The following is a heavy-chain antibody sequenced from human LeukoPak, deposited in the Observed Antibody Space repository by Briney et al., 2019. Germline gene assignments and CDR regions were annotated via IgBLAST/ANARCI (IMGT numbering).Heavy chain of an antibody. CDR2: IYHSGST. J-gene: IGHJ6*04. CDR3: ARGRGYCSSTSCYPRGGMDV. V-gene: IGHV4-4*02. D-gene: IGHD2-2*01. Sequence: SETLSLTCAVSGGSISSSNWWSWVRQPPGKGLEWIGEIYHSGSTNYNPSLKSRVTISVDKSKNQFSLKLSSVAAADTAVYYCARGRGYCSSTSCYPRGGMDVWGKGTTVTVSS. CDR1: GGSISSSNW.